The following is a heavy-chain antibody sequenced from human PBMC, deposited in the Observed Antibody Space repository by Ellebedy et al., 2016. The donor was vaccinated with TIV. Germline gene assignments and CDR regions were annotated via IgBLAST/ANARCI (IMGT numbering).Heavy chain of an antibody. CDR2: IYYTGST. Sequence: MPSETLSLTCSVSGDSISSGGYYWSWLRQPPGKGLALIGYIYYTGSTYYNPSLPRRLTISVDTSKNQFSLRLTSLTAADTAVYYCARGADYGDYRACFDPWGPGTLVTVSS. D-gene: IGHD4-17*01. J-gene: IGHJ5*02. CDR3: ARGADYGDYRACFDP. V-gene: IGHV4-31*03. CDR1: GDSISSGGYY.